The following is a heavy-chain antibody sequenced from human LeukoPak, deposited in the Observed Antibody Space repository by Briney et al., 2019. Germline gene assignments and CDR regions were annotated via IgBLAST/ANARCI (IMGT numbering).Heavy chain of an antibody. V-gene: IGHV4-38-2*02. CDR3: ARPTTVVTHGMDV. J-gene: IGHJ6*02. CDR1: GYSISSGYY. CDR2: IYHSEST. Sequence: SETLSLTCTVSGYSISSGYYWGWIRQPPGKGLEWIGSIYHSESTYYNPSLKSRVTISVDTSKNQFSLKLSSVTAADTAVYYCARPTTVVTHGMDVWGQGTAVTVSS. D-gene: IGHD4-23*01.